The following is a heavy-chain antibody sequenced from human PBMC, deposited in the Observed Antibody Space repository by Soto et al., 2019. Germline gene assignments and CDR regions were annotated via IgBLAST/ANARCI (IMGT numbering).Heavy chain of an antibody. V-gene: IGHV3-23*01. CDR3: AKDDRVVAATCLDY. CDR2: IGGSGGNT. D-gene: IGHD2-15*01. CDR1: GFIFSNYA. Sequence: GGSLRLSCAASGFIFSNYAMRWVRQAPGKGLEWVSGIGGSGGNTYYADSVKGRFTISRDNSKNTLYLQMNSLRAEDTAIYYCAKDDRVVAATCLDYWGQGTLVTVSS. J-gene: IGHJ4*02.